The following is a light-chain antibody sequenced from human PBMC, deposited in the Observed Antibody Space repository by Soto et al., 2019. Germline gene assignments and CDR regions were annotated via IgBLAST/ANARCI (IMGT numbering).Light chain of an antibody. V-gene: IGKV3-11*01. Sequence: LTRSPGSLSVSPGERATLSCRASQSVRSNLAWYQQKPGQAPRLLIYGASTRATGIPARFSGSGSGTDFTLTISSLEPEDFEVYYCQQRSNWPRTFGQGTKVDI. J-gene: IGKJ1*01. CDR2: GAS. CDR1: QSVRSN. CDR3: QQRSNWPRT.